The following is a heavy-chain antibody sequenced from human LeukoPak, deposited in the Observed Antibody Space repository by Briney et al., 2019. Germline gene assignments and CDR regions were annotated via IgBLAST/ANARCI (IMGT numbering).Heavy chain of an antibody. V-gene: IGHV4-34*11. Sequence: SETLSLTCAVYGGSFSGYYWSWIRQPPGKGLEWIGYIYYSGSTNYNPSLKSRVTISVDTSKNQFSLKLSSVTAADTAVYYRARDPPVAGTSWGQGTLVTVSS. CDR2: IYYSGST. J-gene: IGHJ4*02. D-gene: IGHD6-19*01. CDR3: ARDPPVAGTS. CDR1: GGSFSGYY.